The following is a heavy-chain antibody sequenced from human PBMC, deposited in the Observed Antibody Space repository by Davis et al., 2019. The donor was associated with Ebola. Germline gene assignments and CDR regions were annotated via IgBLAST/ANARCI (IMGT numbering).Heavy chain of an antibody. CDR2: IFTGDSDT. Sequence: GESLKISCRDSGNSFTRHWIGWVRQMPGKGLEWMGIIFTGDSDTRYRPSFRGQVTISADKSFKTAFLQWSSLKASDTARYYCATLRRTITGMDDGFDIWGQGTMVTVSS. CDR1: GNSFTRHW. V-gene: IGHV5-51*01. J-gene: IGHJ3*02. CDR3: ATLRRTITGMDDGFDI. D-gene: IGHD1-20*01.